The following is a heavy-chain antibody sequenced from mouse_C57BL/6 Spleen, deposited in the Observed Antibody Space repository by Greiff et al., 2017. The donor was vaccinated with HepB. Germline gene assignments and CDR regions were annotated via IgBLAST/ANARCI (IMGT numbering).Heavy chain of an antibody. CDR2: IYPRSGNT. Sequence: VQVVESGAELARPGASVKLSCKASGYTFTSYGISWVKQRTGQGLEWIGEIYPRSGNTYYNEKFKGKATLTADKSSSTAYMELRSLTSEDSAVYFCARERAYYSNQYAMDYWGQGTSVTVSS. CDR3: ARERAYYSNQYAMDY. J-gene: IGHJ4*01. CDR1: GYTFTSYG. D-gene: IGHD2-5*01. V-gene: IGHV1-81*01.